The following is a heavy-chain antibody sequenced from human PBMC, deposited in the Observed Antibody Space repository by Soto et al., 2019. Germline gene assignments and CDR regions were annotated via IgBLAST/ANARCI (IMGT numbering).Heavy chain of an antibody. CDR2: IYWNDDK. J-gene: IGHJ4*02. V-gene: IGHV2-5*01. CDR1: GFSLSTSGVG. CDR3: AHDNEYYYDSSGYYLT. Sequence: SGPTLVKPTQTLTLTCTFSGFSLSTSGVGVGWIRQPPGKALEWLALIYWNDDKRYSPSLKSRLTITKDTSKNQVVLTMTNMDPVDTATYYCAHDNEYYYDSSGYYLTWGQGTLVTVSS. D-gene: IGHD3-22*01.